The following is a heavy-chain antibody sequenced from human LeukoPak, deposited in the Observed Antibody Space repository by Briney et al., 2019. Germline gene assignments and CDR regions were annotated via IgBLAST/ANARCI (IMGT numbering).Heavy chain of an antibody. D-gene: IGHD1-7*01. CDR2: IIPILGIA. CDR1: GGTFSSYA. J-gene: IGHJ6*04. Sequence: SVKVSCKASGGTFSSYAISWVRQAPGQGLEWMGRIIPILGIANYAQKFQGRVTITADKSTSTAYMELSSLRSEDTAVYYCATASELLGFKNGPMDVWGKGTTVTVSS. CDR3: ATASELLGFKNGPMDV. V-gene: IGHV1-69*04.